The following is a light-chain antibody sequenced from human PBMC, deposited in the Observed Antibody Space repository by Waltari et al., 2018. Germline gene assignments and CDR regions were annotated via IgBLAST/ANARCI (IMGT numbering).Light chain of an antibody. Sequence: QSGLPQPPSVSGPPGQRVTISCTGTSSNTGADSDVPWYQVLPGPAPKLLIFGNNNRPSWVPDRFSGSKSGTSASLAITGLQAEDEADYYCQSYDSSLIASIFGGGTRLTVL. J-gene: IGLJ2*01. CDR2: GNN. V-gene: IGLV1-40*01. CDR1: SSNTGADSD. CDR3: QSYDSSLIASI.